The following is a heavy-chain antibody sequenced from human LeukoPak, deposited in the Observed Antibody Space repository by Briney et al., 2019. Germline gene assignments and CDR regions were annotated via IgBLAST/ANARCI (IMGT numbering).Heavy chain of an antibody. Sequence: PGGSLRLSCAASGFTFSSYTMNWVRQTPGKGLEWVSYISGSGTTMYYADSVKGRFTISRDNAKNSLYLQMNSLRDEDTAVYYCAREWRYSYDYWGQGTLVTVSS. V-gene: IGHV3-48*02. D-gene: IGHD5-18*01. CDR2: ISGSGTTM. J-gene: IGHJ4*02. CDR1: GFTFSSYT. CDR3: AREWRYSYDY.